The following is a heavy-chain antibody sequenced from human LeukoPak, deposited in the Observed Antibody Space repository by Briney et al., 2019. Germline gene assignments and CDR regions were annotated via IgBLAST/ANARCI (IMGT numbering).Heavy chain of an antibody. CDR3: ARENGYSSGWYIY. CDR2: ISSSSSYI. D-gene: IGHD6-19*01. Sequence: GGSLRLSCAASGFTFSSYSMNLVRQAPGKGLEWVSSISSSSSYIYYADSVKGRFTISRDNAKNSLYLQMNSLRAEDTAVYYCARENGYSSGWYIYWGQGTLVTVSS. CDR1: GFTFSSYS. J-gene: IGHJ4*02. V-gene: IGHV3-21*01.